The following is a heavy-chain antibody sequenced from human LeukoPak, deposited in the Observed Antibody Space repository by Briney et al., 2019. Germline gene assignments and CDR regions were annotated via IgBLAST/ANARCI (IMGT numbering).Heavy chain of an antibody. J-gene: IGHJ2*01. CDR2: ISGYNGDT. Sequence: ASVKVSCKASGYTFTSYGISWVRQAPGQGLEWMGWISGYNGDTKYAQKLQGRVTMTTDTSTSTAYMELRGLRSDDTAVYYCARDRDWYFDLWGRGTLVTVSS. CDR1: GYTFTSYG. CDR3: ARDRDWYFDL. V-gene: IGHV1-18*01.